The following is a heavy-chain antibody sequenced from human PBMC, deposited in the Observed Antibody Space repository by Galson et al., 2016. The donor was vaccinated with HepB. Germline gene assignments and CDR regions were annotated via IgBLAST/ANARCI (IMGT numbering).Heavy chain of an antibody. D-gene: IGHD2/OR15-2a*01. CDR1: GFSLSSYW. Sequence: SLRLSCAASGFSLSSYWMSWVRRAPGRGLEWVANIKQDGSEKYYVDSVKGRFTISRDDAKNSVYLQMNSLRAEDTALYYCARGGRILWDGMDVWGQGTAVTVAS. CDR3: ARGGRILWDGMDV. V-gene: IGHV3-7*01. CDR2: IKQDGSEK. J-gene: IGHJ6*02.